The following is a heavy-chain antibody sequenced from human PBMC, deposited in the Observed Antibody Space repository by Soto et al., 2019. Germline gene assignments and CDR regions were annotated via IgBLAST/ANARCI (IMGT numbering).Heavy chain of an antibody. V-gene: IGHV3-30*18. CDR3: AKDNGYSSSWHHYYYYYGMDV. CDR2: ISYDGSNK. J-gene: IGHJ6*02. Sequence: GGSLSLSCTATGFPFGSYGMHWVRQAPGKGLEWVAVISYDGSNKYYADSMKGRFTISRDNSKNTLYLQMNSLRAEDTAVYYCAKDNGYSSSWHHYYYYYGMDVWGQGTTVTVSS. D-gene: IGHD6-13*01. CDR1: GFPFGSYG.